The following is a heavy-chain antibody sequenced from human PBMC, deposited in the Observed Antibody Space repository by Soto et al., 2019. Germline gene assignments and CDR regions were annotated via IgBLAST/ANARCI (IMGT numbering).Heavy chain of an antibody. Sequence: QVQLVESGGGLVKPGGSLRLSCAASGFTFSDYYMSWIRQAPGKGLEWVSYISSSGSTIYYADSVKGRFTISRDNAKNSLYLQMNSLRAEDTAVYYCARDPSHRWGCSCYLCMGWFDPWGQGTLVTVSS. CDR1: GFTFSDYY. J-gene: IGHJ5*02. CDR2: ISSSGSTI. D-gene: IGHD2-15*01. CDR3: ARDPSHRWGCSCYLCMGWFDP. V-gene: IGHV3-11*01.